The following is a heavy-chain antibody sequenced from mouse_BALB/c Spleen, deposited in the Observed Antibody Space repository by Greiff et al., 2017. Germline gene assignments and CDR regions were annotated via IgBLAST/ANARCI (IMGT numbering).Heavy chain of an antibody. Sequence: EVQLVESGAELVRPGASVKLSCKASGFNIKDYYMHWVKQRPEQGLEWIGWIDPENGNTIYDPKFQGKASITADTSSNTAYLQLSSLTSEDTAVYYGTRGLLAYWGQGTLVTVSA. CDR2: IDPENGNT. CDR3: TRGLLAY. J-gene: IGHJ3*01. V-gene: IGHV14-1*02. CDR1: GFNIKDYY. D-gene: IGHD2-10*01.